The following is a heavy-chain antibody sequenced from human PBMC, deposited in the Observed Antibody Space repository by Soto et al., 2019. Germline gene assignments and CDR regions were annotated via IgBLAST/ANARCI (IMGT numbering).Heavy chain of an antibody. CDR2: IFPSGTT. CDR3: ARGREFDS. J-gene: IGHJ4*02. Sequence: TLSLPCAFSVGSHTSGTYSWNWIRQPPGKGLEWIGYIFPSGTTYYNPSLKSRVSISIDVSKNQFSLNLRSLTAADTAVYYCARGREFDSWGQGTLVTFSS. V-gene: IGHV4-30-2*01. CDR1: VGSHTSGTYS.